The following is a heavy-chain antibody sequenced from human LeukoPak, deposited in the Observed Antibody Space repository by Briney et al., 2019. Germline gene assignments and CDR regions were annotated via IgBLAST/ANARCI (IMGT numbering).Heavy chain of an antibody. Sequence: KPFGTLSLNCSFFGGPINTSRFYWGWIRHPPGQVLEGIRRMYYSGSIYYNPSLKSRVTISVDTSKNQFSLKLSSVTAADTAVYYCASANDYGVPYNWFDPWGQGTLVTVSS. V-gene: IGHV4-39*01. CDR1: GGPINTSRFY. CDR3: ASANDYGVPYNWFDP. D-gene: IGHD4-17*01. CDR2: MYYSGSI. J-gene: IGHJ5*02.